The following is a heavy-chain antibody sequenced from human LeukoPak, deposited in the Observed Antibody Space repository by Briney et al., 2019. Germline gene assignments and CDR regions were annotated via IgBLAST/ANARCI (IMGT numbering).Heavy chain of an antibody. CDR1: GGSISSSSYY. D-gene: IGHD3-22*01. CDR2: IYYSGST. Sequence: PSETLSLTCTVSGGSISSSSYYWGWIRQPPGKGLEWIGSIYYSGSTNYNPSLKSRVTISVDTSKNQFSLKLSSVTAADTAVYYCASSYYYDSSSTQYFQHWGQGTLVTVSS. CDR3: ASSYYYDSSSTQYFQH. J-gene: IGHJ1*01. V-gene: IGHV4-39*07.